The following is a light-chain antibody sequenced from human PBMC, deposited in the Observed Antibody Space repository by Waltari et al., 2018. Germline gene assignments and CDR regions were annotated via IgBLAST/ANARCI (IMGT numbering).Light chain of an antibody. J-gene: IGLJ1*01. CDR2: DVS. CDR1: SSDVGNFNL. V-gene: IGLV2-23*02. CDR3: CSYAGSRTYV. Sequence: QSALTQPASVSGSPGQSITISCTGTSSDVGNFNLVSWYQQHPGKVPKRIFCDVSKRPSGVANHFSGSTSGNTASLTISGLRAEDEADYYCCSYAGSRTYVFGTGTKVTVL.